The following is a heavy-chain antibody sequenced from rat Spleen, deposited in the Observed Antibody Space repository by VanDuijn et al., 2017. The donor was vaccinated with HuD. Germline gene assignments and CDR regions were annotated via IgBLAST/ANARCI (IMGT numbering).Heavy chain of an antibody. D-gene: IGHD3-3*01. CDR2: ISYEGSGT. CDR3: ASLSAPFDY. J-gene: IGHJ2*01. CDR1: GFTFSDYY. V-gene: IGHV5-22*01. Sequence: EVQLVESGGGLVQPGRSLKLSCAASGFTFSDYYMAWVRQAPKKGLEWVASISYEGSGTYYGDSVKGRFTISRDNAKSALYLQRNSLRSEDTATYYCASLSAPFDYWGQGVMVTVSS.